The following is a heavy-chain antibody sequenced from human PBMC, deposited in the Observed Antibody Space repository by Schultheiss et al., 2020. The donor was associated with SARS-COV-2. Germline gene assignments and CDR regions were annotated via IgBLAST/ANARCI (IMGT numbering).Heavy chain of an antibody. CDR3: ARLTQLLVLWYFDL. Sequence: ESLKISCAASGFTFSSYGMHWVRQAPGKGLEWIGYIYHSGSTDYNPSLKSRVTISVDTSENQSSLKLSSVTAADTAVYYCARLTQLLVLWYFDLWGRGTLVTVSS. CDR1: GFTFSSYG. J-gene: IGHJ2*01. D-gene: IGHD6-19*01. CDR2: IYHSGST. V-gene: IGHV4-59*08.